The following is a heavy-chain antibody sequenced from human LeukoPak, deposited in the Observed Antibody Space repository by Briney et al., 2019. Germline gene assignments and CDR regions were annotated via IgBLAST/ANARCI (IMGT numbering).Heavy chain of an antibody. J-gene: IGHJ3*02. D-gene: IGHD7-27*01. Sequence: SETLSLTCTVSGGSISSSSYYWGWIRQPPGKGLEWIGSIYYSGSTYYNPSLKSRVTISVDTSKNQFSLKLSSVTAADTAVYYCARHLTGENAFDIWGQGTMVTVSS. CDR1: GGSISSSSYY. CDR3: ARHLTGENAFDI. CDR2: IYYSGST. V-gene: IGHV4-39*01.